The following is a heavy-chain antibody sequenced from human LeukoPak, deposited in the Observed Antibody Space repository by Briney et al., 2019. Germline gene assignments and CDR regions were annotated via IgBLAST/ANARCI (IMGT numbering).Heavy chain of an antibody. J-gene: IGHJ4*02. CDR2: IDYTGST. V-gene: IGHV4-61*08. D-gene: IGHD4-17*01. CDR1: LGSISSGGYC. CDR3: ARGRYGDYVDFDY. Sequence: SETLSLTCTVSLGSISSGGYCWRWIRQHPGKCLEWIGYIDYTGSTKSNPSLKSRVTISVDTSKNQFSLKVSSVTAADTAIYYCARGRYGDYVDFDYWGQGTLVTVSS.